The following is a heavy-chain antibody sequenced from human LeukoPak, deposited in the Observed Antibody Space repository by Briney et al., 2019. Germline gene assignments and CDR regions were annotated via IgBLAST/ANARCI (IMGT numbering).Heavy chain of an antibody. CDR3: ARSGGLGSGSTTYYYYYGMDV. Sequence: KSSETLSLTCTVSGGSISSYYWSWIRQPPGKGLEWIGYIYYSGSTNYNPSLKSRVTISVDTSKNQFSLKLSSVTAADTAVYYCARSGGLGSGSTTYYYYYGMDVWGQGTTVTVSS. D-gene: IGHD3-10*01. J-gene: IGHJ6*02. CDR1: GGSISSYY. CDR2: IYYSGST. V-gene: IGHV4-59*01.